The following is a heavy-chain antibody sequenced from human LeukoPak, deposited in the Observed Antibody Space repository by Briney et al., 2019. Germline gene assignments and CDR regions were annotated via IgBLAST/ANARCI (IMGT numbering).Heavy chain of an antibody. V-gene: IGHV4-59*08. Sequence: SETLSLTCTVSGGSISSYYWSWIRQPPGKGLEWIGYIYYSGSTNYNPSLKRRVTISVDTSKNQFSLKLSSVTAADTAVYYCARHAVYAGSGWSFDYWGQGTLVTVSS. CDR2: IYYSGST. CDR1: GGSISSYY. J-gene: IGHJ4*02. CDR3: ARHAVYAGSGWSFDY. D-gene: IGHD6-19*01.